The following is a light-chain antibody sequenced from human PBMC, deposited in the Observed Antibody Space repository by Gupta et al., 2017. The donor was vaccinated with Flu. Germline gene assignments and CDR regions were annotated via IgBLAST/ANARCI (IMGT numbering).Light chain of an antibody. J-gene: IGKJ4*01. CDR2: AAS. V-gene: IGKV1-16*02. CDR3: HQYPIYPLT. Sequence: DIQMTQFPSSLSASVGDRVTITCRASQGIYNYLAWFQQKPGKAPKSLIYAASSFQAGVPSKSSGPGPGTDFTLTIRILKPEPLAPYYCHQYPIYPLTSGAGTKLEL. CDR1: QGIYNY.